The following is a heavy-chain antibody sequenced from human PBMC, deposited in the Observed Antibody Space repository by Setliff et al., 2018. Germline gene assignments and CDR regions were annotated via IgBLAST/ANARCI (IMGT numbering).Heavy chain of an antibody. CDR3: ARYDSSGYSVNYYFDF. Sequence: SETLSLTCTVSGGSISTTDYSWGWIRQPPGKGLEWIGCVYYSGKTYYSPSLKSRVTMFVDTSKNQFSLMLYSVTAADTAIYYCARYDSSGYSVNYYFDFWGQGTLVTVSS. J-gene: IGHJ4*02. D-gene: IGHD3-22*01. V-gene: IGHV4-39*07. CDR2: VYYSGKT. CDR1: GGSISTTDYS.